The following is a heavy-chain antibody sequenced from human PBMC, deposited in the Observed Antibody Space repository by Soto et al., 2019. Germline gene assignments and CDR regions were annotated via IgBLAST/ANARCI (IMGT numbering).Heavy chain of an antibody. J-gene: IGHJ4*02. CDR1: GGSISSGGYS. CDR2: IYHRGST. CDR3: AGGWLRADY. Sequence: QLQLQESGSGLVKPSQTLSLTCAVSGGSISSGGYSWSWIRQPPGKGLEWIGYIYHRGSTYYNPSRNSRVTISVDRSNNHFSLKLRSVTAADTAVYYCAGGWLRADYWGQGTLVTVSS. D-gene: IGHD5-12*01. V-gene: IGHV4-30-2*01.